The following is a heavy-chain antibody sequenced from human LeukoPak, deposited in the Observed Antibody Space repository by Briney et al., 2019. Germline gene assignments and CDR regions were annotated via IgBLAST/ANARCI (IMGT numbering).Heavy chain of an antibody. CDR3: ARGPRYYYGMDV. V-gene: IGHV4-30-4*01. Sequence: SETLSLTCTVSGGSISSGDYYWSWIRQPPGKGLEWIGYIYYSGSTYYNPSLKSRVTISVDTSKNQFSLKLSSVTAADTAVYYCARGPRYYYGMDVWGQGTTVTVSS. CDR2: IYYSGST. CDR1: GGSISSGDYY. J-gene: IGHJ6*02.